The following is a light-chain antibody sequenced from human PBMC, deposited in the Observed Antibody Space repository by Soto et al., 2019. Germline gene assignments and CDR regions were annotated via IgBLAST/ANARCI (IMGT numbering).Light chain of an antibody. V-gene: IGKV1-27*01. CDR1: QCISNY. CDR2: AAS. J-gene: IGKJ4*01. Sequence: DIQMTQYPSSLSASVGDRVTITCRASQCISNYLAWYQQKPGKVPKLLIYAASTLQSGVPSRFSGSGSGTDFTLTISSLQPESVATYYCQKYNSAPLTFGGGTKVEIK. CDR3: QKYNSAPLT.